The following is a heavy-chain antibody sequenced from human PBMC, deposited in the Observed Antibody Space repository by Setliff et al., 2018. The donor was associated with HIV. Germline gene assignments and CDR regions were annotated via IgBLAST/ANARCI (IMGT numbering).Heavy chain of an antibody. D-gene: IGHD5-12*01. Sequence: SETLSLTCSVSGGSISSSTYYWGWIRQPPGKGLEWIGSIYYSGSTNYNPSLKSRVTISGDTTKNQFSLKLTSVTAADTAVYYCARGGRSTVATWAWFDPWGQGTLVTVSS. V-gene: IGHV4-39*07. CDR2: IYYSGST. CDR1: GGSISSSTYY. CDR3: ARGGRSTVATWAWFDP. J-gene: IGHJ5*02.